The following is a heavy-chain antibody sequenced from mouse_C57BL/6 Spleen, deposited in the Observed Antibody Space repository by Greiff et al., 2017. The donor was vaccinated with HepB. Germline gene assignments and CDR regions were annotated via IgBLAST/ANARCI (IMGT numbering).Heavy chain of an antibody. CDR3: ARGGYYSNYAAWFAY. CDR2: IDPSDSYT. Sequence: QVQLQQPGAELVRPGTSVKLSCKASGYTFTRYWMHWVKQRPGQGLEWIGVIDPSDSYTNYNQKFKGKATLTVDTSSSTAYMQLSSLTSEDSAVYYCARGGYYSNYAAWFAYWGQGTLVTVSA. J-gene: IGHJ3*01. D-gene: IGHD2-5*01. CDR1: GYTFTRYW. V-gene: IGHV1-59*01.